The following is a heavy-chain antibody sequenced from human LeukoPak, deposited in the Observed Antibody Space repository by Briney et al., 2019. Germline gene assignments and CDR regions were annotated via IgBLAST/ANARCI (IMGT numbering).Heavy chain of an antibody. CDR2: IKHDGSDH. CDR3: VRNPGSYNVLTGYSYYFDY. Sequence: GGSLRLSCVCSGFTFGRYWMSWVRQAPGKGLEWVANIKHDGSDHYYVDSVAGRYTISRENAKNSLYLEMSSLRAEDAAVYFCVRNPGSYNVLTGYSYYFDYWGQGTLVTVSS. J-gene: IGHJ4*02. V-gene: IGHV3-7*01. CDR1: GFTFGRYW. D-gene: IGHD3-9*01.